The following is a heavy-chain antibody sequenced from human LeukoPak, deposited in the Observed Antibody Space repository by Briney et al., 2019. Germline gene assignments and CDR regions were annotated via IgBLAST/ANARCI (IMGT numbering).Heavy chain of an antibody. Sequence: PSQTLSLTCTVSGGSISSGGYYWGWIRQPPGKGLEWIGSIHYRGNTYYNASLKRRVTISVDTSKNQFSLKLTSVTAADTAVYYCARPSRDAYNHDFDYWGQGTLVTVSS. CDR2: IHYRGNT. V-gene: IGHV4-39*01. D-gene: IGHD5-24*01. CDR1: GGSISSGGYY. J-gene: IGHJ4*02. CDR3: ARPSRDAYNHDFDY.